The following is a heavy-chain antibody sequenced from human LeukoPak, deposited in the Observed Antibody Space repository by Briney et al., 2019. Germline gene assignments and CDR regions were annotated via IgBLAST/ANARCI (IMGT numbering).Heavy chain of an antibody. CDR2: IKQDGSEK. J-gene: IGHJ5*02. V-gene: IGHV3-7*01. Sequence: GGSLRLSCAASGFTFSRYWMSWVRQAPGKGLEWVANIKQDGSEKYYVDSVKGRFTISRDNAKDSLYLQMNSLRAEDTAVYYCARCLLPRVLLWFGEPPNWFDPWGQGTLVTVSS. CDR3: ARCLLPRVLLWFGEPPNWFDP. D-gene: IGHD3-10*01. CDR1: GFTFSRYW.